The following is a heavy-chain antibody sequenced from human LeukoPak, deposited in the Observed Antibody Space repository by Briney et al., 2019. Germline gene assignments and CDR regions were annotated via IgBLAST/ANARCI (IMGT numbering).Heavy chain of an antibody. J-gene: IGHJ3*02. Sequence: GGSLRLSCVVSGLTFSNQWMHWVRQAPGKGLVWVSHIINEGSDTRYADSVKGRFTISRDNSKNTLYLQMNSLRAEDTAVYYCAKDSQIVVVTAPDAFDIWGQGTMVTVSS. CDR3: AKDSQIVVVTAPDAFDI. D-gene: IGHD2-21*02. CDR1: GLTFSNQW. V-gene: IGHV3-74*01. CDR2: IINEGSDT.